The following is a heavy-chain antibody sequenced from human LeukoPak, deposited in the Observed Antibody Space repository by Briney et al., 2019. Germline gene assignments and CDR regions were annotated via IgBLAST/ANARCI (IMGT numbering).Heavy chain of an antibody. CDR1: GDSFDNYY. D-gene: IGHD3-10*01. CDR3: ARTRRHYYGSGKNVTPWPAGLDV. CDR2: SGSS. Sequence: SETLSLTCTVSGDSFDNYYWTWIRQPPGKGLEWIGYSGSSKYNPSLKSRVTISTDTSKRHFSLTLSSVTAADTAVHYCARTRRHYYGSGKNVTPWPAGLDVWGQGTTITVS. J-gene: IGHJ6*02. V-gene: IGHV4-59*01.